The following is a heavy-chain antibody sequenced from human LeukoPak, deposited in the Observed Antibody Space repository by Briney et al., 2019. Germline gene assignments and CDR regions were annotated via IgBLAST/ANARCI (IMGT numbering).Heavy chain of an antibody. CDR2: IYSGGNT. J-gene: IGHJ4*02. Sequence: GGSLRLSCAATGFTVTTNYMSWVRQAPGKGLDWVSVIYSGGNTYYADSVKGRFTISRDNSKNTLFLQMNSLRIEDTAVYYCAKVFEVRGARRPKDYWGQGTLVIVSS. V-gene: IGHV3-66*02. D-gene: IGHD3-10*01. CDR1: GFTVTTNY. CDR3: AKVFEVRGARRPKDY.